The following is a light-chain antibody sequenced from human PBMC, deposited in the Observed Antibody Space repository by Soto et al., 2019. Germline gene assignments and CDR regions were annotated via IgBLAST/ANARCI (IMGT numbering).Light chain of an antibody. CDR3: QQYDNLPSST. CDR2: DAS. CDR1: QDISNY. V-gene: IGKV1-33*01. J-gene: IGKJ5*01. Sequence: DIQMTQSPSSLSASVGDRVTITCQASQDISNYLNWYQQKPGKAPKLLIYDASNLQTGVPSRFSGSGSGTDFTFTINNLQPEDVATYYCQQYDNLPSSTFGQGTRLDFK.